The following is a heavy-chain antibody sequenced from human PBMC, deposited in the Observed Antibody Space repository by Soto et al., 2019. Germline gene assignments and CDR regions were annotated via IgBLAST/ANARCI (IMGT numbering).Heavy chain of an antibody. CDR1: GGSISSRGYY. CDR2: IYYSGST. Sequence: QLQLQESGPGLVKPSETLSLTCTVSGGSISSRGYYWGWIRQPPGKGLEWIGTIYYSGSTYYNPSLQSRLAXSVDTSKNQFSLKLSSVTAADTAVYYCATSNWFDPWGQGTLVTVSS. V-gene: IGHV4-39*01. CDR3: ATSNWFDP. J-gene: IGHJ5*02.